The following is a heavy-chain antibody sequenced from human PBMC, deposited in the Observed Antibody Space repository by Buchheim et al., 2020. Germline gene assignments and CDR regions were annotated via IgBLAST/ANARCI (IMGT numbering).Heavy chain of an antibody. CDR2: INSDGSST. CDR3: ARVYDFWSGISLGMDV. J-gene: IGHJ6*02. Sequence: EVQLVESGGGSVQPGGSLRPSCAASGFTFSRYWMHWVRQAPGKGLVWVSRINSDGSSTSYAGSVKGRFTISRDNAKKTLYLQMNSLRAEDTAVYYCARVYDFWSGISLGMDVWGQGTT. CDR1: GFTFSRYW. V-gene: IGHV3-74*01. D-gene: IGHD3-3*01.